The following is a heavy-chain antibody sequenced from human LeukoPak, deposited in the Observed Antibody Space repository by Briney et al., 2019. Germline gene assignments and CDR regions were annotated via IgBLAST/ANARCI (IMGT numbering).Heavy chain of an antibody. J-gene: IGHJ4*02. V-gene: IGHV3-30*04. D-gene: IGHD5/OR15-5a*01. CDR1: GFMFSDHA. CDR3: ARQMASTRLFDS. CDR2: IGSDGSKK. Sequence: PGRSLRLSCVASGFMFSDHAFHWVRQSPDKGLEWVALIGSDGSKKYHADSVQGRFTVSRENSKNTLFLQMNTLRADDTAVYFCARQMASTRLFDSWGQGTLVTVSS.